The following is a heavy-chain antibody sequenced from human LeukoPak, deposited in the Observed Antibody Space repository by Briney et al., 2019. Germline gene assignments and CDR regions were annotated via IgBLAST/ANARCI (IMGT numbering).Heavy chain of an antibody. Sequence: PSETLSLTCTVSGGSLSSSSYYWGWVRQPPGKGLGWVGSIYYSGSTYYNPSLKSRVTISVDPSKNQFSLKLISVTAADTAVYYCAREVGGFGEYGNWFDPWGQGTLVTVSS. J-gene: IGHJ5*02. CDR3: AREVGGFGEYGNWFDP. CDR1: GGSLSSSSYY. CDR2: IYYSGST. V-gene: IGHV4-39*07. D-gene: IGHD3-10*01.